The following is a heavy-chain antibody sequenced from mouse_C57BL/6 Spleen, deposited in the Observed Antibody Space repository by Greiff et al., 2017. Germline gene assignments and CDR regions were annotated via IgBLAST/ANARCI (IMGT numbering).Heavy chain of an antibody. CDR1: GYTFTSYW. J-gene: IGHJ3*01. CDR2: IDPSDSYT. CDR3: AGDYGSSYGAWFAY. Sequence: QVQLQQPGAELVRPGTSVKLSCKASGYTFTSYWMHWVKQRPGQGLEWIGVIDPSDSYTNYNQKFKGKATLTVDKSSSTASMQLSSLTSEDSAVDYCAGDYGSSYGAWFAYWGQGTLLTVSA. V-gene: IGHV1-59*01. D-gene: IGHD1-1*01.